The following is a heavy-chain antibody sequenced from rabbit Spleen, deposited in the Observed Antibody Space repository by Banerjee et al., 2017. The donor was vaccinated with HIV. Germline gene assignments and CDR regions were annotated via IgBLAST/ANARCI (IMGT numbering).Heavy chain of an antibody. CDR3: ARDLTGVIGWNFDL. V-gene: IGHV1S40*01. J-gene: IGHJ4*01. CDR2: IEGGSSHFS. Sequence: QSLEESGGDLVKPGASLTLTCTASGVSFSNNHYMCWVRQAPGKGLEWIACIEGGSSHFSYFASWAKGRFTISKTSSTTVTLQMTSLTAADTAAYFCARDLTGVIGWNFDLWGPGTLVTVS. CDR1: GVSFSNNHY. D-gene: IGHD1-1*01.